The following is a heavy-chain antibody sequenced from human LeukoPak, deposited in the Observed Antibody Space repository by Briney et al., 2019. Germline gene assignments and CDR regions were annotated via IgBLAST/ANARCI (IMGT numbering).Heavy chain of an antibody. V-gene: IGHV4-34*01. CDR1: GGSFSGYY. D-gene: IGHD6-13*01. Sequence: SETLSLTCAVYGGSFSGYYWSWIRQPPGKGLEWIGEINHSGSTNYNPSLKSRVTISVDTSKNQFSLKLSSVTAADTAVYYCARGNRIAAAGDYWCFDLWGRGTLVTVSS. CDR2: INHSGST. CDR3: ARGNRIAAAGDYWCFDL. J-gene: IGHJ2*01.